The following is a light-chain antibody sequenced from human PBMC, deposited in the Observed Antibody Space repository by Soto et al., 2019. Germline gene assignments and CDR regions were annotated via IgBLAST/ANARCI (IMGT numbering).Light chain of an antibody. CDR3: QQYNDWPPGYT. CDR2: GAS. V-gene: IGKV3-15*01. CDR1: QSVSSN. Sequence: EIVMTQSPATLSVSLGERATLHCRASQSVSSNLGWYQHKPGQAPRLLIYGASTRATGIPARFSGSGSGTDFTLTISGLQSEDFAVYYCQQYNDWPPGYTFGQGTKVEIK. J-gene: IGKJ2*01.